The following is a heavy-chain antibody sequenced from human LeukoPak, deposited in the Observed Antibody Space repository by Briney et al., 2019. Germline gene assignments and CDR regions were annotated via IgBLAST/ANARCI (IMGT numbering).Heavy chain of an antibody. V-gene: IGHV4-4*09. CDR3: ARRNWYFDL. CDR2: IYTSGST. CDR1: GGSITSHY. Sequence: SETLSLTCSVSGGSITSHYWSWIRQPPGKGLKWIGYIYTSGSTNYNPSLKSRVTISVDTSRDQFSLKLSSVTAADTAVYYCARRNWYFDLWGRGTLVTVSS. J-gene: IGHJ2*01.